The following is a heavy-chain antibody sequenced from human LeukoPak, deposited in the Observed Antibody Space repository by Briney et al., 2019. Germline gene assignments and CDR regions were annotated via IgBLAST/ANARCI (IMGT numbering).Heavy chain of an antibody. CDR1: GGSFSGYY. J-gene: IGHJ3*02. V-gene: IGHV4-34*01. D-gene: IGHD6-19*01. CDR2: INHSGST. CDR3: AREYSSEFADLVM. Sequence: PSETLSLTCAVYGGSFSGYYWSWIRQPPGKGLEWIGEINHSGSTNYNPSLKSRAIITVATTKTHFSLTRSSVSAENTALYCWAREYSSEFADLVMWGEETMDSVST.